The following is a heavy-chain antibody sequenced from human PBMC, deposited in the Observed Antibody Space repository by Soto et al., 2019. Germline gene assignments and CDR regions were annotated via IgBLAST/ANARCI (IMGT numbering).Heavy chain of an antibody. J-gene: IGHJ4*02. CDR2: IYDSGSS. CDR1: GGSVSSGDYF. CDR3: AREKGYISGPKNFDS. D-gene: IGHD5-12*01. V-gene: IGHV4-30-4*01. Sequence: LSLTCTVSGGSVSSGDYFWGWIRQPPGKGLEWIGYIYDSGSSYYNPSLKSRVTMSVDTSKNQFSLKLRSVTAADTAMYYCAREKGYISGPKNFDSWGQGTLVTVSS.